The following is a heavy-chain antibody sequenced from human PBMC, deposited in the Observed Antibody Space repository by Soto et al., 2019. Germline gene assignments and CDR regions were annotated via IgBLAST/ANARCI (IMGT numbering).Heavy chain of an antibody. J-gene: IGHJ6*02. CDR1: GGSISGYF. D-gene: IGHD2-2*01. CDR3: ARKEYGDGLDV. V-gene: IGHV4-59*01. CDR2: LSDSGST. Sequence: QVPLQESGPGLVKPSETLSLTCTVSGGSISGYFWSWIRQPPGKGLECIGYLSDSGSTDYTPSLNSRVTISVDTSKNQFSLQLSSVTAADTAVYYCARKEYGDGLDVWGQGTTVTVSS.